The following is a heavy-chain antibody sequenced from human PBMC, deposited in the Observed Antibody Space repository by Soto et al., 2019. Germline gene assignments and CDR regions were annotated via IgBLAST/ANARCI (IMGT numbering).Heavy chain of an antibody. CDR1: GFTFPDYT. J-gene: IGHJ4*02. V-gene: IGHV3-9*01. CDR3: AKVLYYYQTSGYPHY. Sequence: EVQLVESGGGLVQPGRSLRLSCAASGFTFPDYTMHWVRQAPGKGLEWVSGISWNSGSIDYADSVKGRFIISRDDAKNCLYLQMNSLRAEDTAFYYCAKVLYYYQTSGYPHYWGQGTLVTVSS. CDR2: ISWNSGSI. D-gene: IGHD3-22*01.